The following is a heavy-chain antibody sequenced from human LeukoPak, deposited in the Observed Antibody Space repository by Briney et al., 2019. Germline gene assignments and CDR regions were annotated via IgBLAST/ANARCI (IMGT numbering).Heavy chain of an antibody. J-gene: IGHJ4*02. CDR3: ARTEWLKPFDY. CDR2: ISAHNDNT. CDR1: GYTFPSYG. D-gene: IGHD5-12*01. V-gene: IGHV1-18*01. Sequence: GASVKVSCKASGYTFPSYGISWVRQAPGQGLEWMGWISAHNDNTHYAQKFQGRVTMTTDTSTSTAYMELRSLRYDDTAVYYCARTEWLKPFDYWGQGTLVTVS.